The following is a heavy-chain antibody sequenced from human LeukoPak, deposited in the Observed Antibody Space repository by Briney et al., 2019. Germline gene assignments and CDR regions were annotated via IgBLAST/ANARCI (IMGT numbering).Heavy chain of an antibody. CDR1: GFPYRICA. J-gene: IGHJ4*02. V-gene: IGHV3-23*01. CDR3: ANSVGKRWLRGVDD. Sequence: GGPLTLPRATWGFPYRICAVLWVRQAPGKGLECVSAISGSGGSTYYADSVKGRFTISRDISKNTLYLQMHSLRAEDPAVYYRANSVGKRWLRGVDDWGQGTLVTVSS. D-gene: IGHD5-18*01. CDR2: ISGSGGST.